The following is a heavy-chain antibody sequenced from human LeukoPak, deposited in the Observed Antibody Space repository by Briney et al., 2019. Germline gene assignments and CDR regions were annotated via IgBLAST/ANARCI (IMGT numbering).Heavy chain of an antibody. CDR3: ARERAEYYDFWSGYYPNWFDP. J-gene: IGHJ5*02. Sequence: SETLSLTCTVSGGSISSYYWSWIRQPAGKGPEWIGRIYTSGSTNYNPSLKSRVTMSVDTSKNQFSLKLSSVTAADTAVYYCARERAEYYDFWSGYYPNWFDPWGQGTLVTVSS. CDR2: IYTSGST. V-gene: IGHV4-4*07. CDR1: GGSISSYY. D-gene: IGHD3-3*01.